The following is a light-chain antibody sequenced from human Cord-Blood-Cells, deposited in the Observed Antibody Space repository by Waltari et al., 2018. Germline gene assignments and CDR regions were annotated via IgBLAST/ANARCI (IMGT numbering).Light chain of an antibody. CDR2: DVS. CDR3: SSYTSSSTV. CDR1: SSDGGGYKY. V-gene: IGLV2-14*01. Sequence: QSALTQPASVSGSPGMSITISCTGTSSDGGGYKYVSWYQQHPGKAPKLMIYDVSNRPSGVSNRFSGSKSGNTASLTISGLQAEDEADYYCSSYTSSSTVFGGGTKLTVL. J-gene: IGLJ3*02.